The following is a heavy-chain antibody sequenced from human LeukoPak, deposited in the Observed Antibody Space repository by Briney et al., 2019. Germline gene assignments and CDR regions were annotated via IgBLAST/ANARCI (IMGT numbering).Heavy chain of an antibody. J-gene: IGHJ6*02. D-gene: IGHD6-6*01. Sequence: GGSLRLSCAASGFTFSSYSMNWVRQAPGKGLEWVSSISSSSSYIYYADSVKGRFTISRDNAKNSLYLQMNSLRAEDTAVYYCAKVYSSSSFDGMDVWGQGTTVTVSS. V-gene: IGHV3-21*01. CDR2: ISSSSSYI. CDR1: GFTFSSYS. CDR3: AKVYSSSSFDGMDV.